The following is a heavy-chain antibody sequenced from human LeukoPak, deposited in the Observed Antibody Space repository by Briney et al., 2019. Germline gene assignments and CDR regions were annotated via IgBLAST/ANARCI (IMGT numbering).Heavy chain of an antibody. D-gene: IGHD6-19*01. V-gene: IGHV4-61*09. Sequence: PSQTLSLTCTVSGGSIGSGSYYWNWIRQPAGKGLEWLGNIFTRGTTNYNASLESRLTISLDTARNQFSLSLRSVTAADTAIYFCARSSLAVYFNYWGQGTLVTASS. J-gene: IGHJ4*02. CDR3: ARSSLAVYFNY. CDR1: GGSIGSGSYY. CDR2: IFTRGTT.